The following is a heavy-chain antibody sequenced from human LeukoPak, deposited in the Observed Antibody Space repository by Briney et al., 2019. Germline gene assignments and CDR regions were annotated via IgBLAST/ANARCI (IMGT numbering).Heavy chain of an antibody. CDR2: IYYSVGT. Sequence: SETLSLTCTVSGASISSYYWSWIRQPPGMGLEWIGYIYYSVGTNYNPSLKSRVTISVDTSKNQLSLKLSSVTAADTAVYYCARHSHGANSGGYDYWGQGTLVTVSS. J-gene: IGHJ4*02. CDR3: ARHSHGANSGGYDY. CDR1: GASISSYY. V-gene: IGHV4-59*08. D-gene: IGHD4-23*01.